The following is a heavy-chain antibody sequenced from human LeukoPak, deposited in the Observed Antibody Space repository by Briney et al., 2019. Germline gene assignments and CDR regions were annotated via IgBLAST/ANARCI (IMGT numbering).Heavy chain of an antibody. CDR1: GYTFTSYY. Sequence: ASVKVSCKASGYTFTSYYIHWVRQAPGQGLEWMVIINPSGGSTNYAQKFQGRVTMTRDTSTSTVYMELSSLRSEDSAVYYCARWTTTYLDYRGQGTLVTVSS. CDR2: INPSGGST. J-gene: IGHJ4*02. CDR3: ARWTTTYLDY. D-gene: IGHD4-11*01. V-gene: IGHV1-46*01.